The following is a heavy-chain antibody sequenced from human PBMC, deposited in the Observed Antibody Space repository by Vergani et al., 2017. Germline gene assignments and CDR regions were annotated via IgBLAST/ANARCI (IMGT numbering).Heavy chain of an antibody. V-gene: IGHV3-21*04. CDR3: AKDYASRGLGWFDP. J-gene: IGHJ5*02. CDR2: ISSSSSYI. CDR1: GFTFSSYG. D-gene: IGHD3-10*01. Sequence: VQLVESGGGVVQPGGSLRLSCAASGFTFSSYGMHWVRQAPGKGLEWVSSISSSSSYIYYADSVKGRFTISRDNAKNSLYLQMNSLRPEDTALYYCAKDYASRGLGWFDPWGQGTLVTVSS.